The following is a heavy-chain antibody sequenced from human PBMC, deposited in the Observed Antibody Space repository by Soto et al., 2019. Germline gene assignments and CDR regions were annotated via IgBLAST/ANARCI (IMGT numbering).Heavy chain of an antibody. J-gene: IGHJ5*02. CDR3: ARGVPSGTPLMS. Sequence: QVQLVQSGAEVKKPGATVKVSCKASGYTFTSYYMHWVRQAPGQGLEWMGIINPSGGSTSYAQKFLGRVTMTWDTSTSTVYMELSSLRSEDTAVYYCARGVPSGTPLMSWGQGTLVTVSS. V-gene: IGHV1-46*01. CDR1: GYTFTSYY. CDR2: INPSGGST. D-gene: IGHD1-26*01.